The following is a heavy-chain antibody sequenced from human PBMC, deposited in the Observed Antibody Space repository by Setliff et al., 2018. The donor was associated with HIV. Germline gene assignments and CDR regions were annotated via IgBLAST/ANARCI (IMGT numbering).Heavy chain of an antibody. V-gene: IGHV3-23*01. CDR3: ARPNYYDSSGSFDY. D-gene: IGHD3-22*01. CDR2: ISGSGGSP. J-gene: IGHJ4*02. Sequence: GGSLRLSCAASGFTFSSYAMSWVRQAPGKGLEWVSSISGSGGSPYYADSVKGRFTISRDNSKNSVYLQMNSLRAEDTAVYYCARPNYYDSSGSFDYWGQGTLVTVSS. CDR1: GFTFSSYA.